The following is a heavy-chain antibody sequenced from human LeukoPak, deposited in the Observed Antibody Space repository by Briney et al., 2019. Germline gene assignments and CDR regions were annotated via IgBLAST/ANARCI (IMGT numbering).Heavy chain of an antibody. Sequence: GGSLRLSCAASGFTFSSYAMSWVRQAPGKGLESVSAISGSGGSTYYADSVKGRFTISRDNSKNTLYLQMNSLRAEDTAVYYCAKADILTGYPSFDYWGQGTLVTVSS. V-gene: IGHV3-23*01. D-gene: IGHD3-9*01. J-gene: IGHJ4*02. CDR2: ISGSGGST. CDR1: GFTFSSYA. CDR3: AKADILTGYPSFDY.